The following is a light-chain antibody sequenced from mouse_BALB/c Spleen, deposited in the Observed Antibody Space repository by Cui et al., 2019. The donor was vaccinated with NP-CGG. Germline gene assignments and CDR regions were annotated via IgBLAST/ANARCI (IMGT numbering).Light chain of an antibody. Sequence: QAVVTQESALTTPPGETVTLTCRSSIGCVTTSNYANWVQEKPEHLFTGLIGGTNNRAPGVPARFSGSLIGDKAALTITGAQTEDEAIYFCALWYSNHWVFGGGTKLTVL. CDR2: GTN. J-gene: IGLJ1*01. V-gene: IGLV1*01. CDR1: IGCVTTSNY. CDR3: ALWYSNHWV.